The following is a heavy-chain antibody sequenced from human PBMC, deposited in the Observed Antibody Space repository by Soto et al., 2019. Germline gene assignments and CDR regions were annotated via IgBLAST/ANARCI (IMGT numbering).Heavy chain of an antibody. CDR1: GYTFTSYY. V-gene: IGHV1-8*01. Sequence: AEVKVSCTASGYTFTSYYITWVRQATGQGLEWMGWMNPNSGNTGYAQKFQGRVTMTRNTSITTAYMELSSLRSEDTAVYYCAREIKTRGMDVWGQGTTVTRLL. CDR3: AREIKTRGMDV. J-gene: IGHJ6*02. CDR2: MNPNSGNT.